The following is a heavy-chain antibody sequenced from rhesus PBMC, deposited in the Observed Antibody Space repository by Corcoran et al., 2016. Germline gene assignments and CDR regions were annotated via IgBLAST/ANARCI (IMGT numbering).Heavy chain of an antibody. CDR2: ICGRGGTP. V-gene: IGHV4-173*01. Sequence: QLQLQESGPGLVKPSETLSLTCAVSGGSISSNYWSWIRQHPGKGLEWIGRICGRGGTPDPHPPPNSRVTISTHTSKNLSSLKLSSVTAADAAVYYCASRRITIFGVVIIPDNSLDVWGRGVLVTVSS. CDR1: GGSISSNY. CDR3: ASRRITIFGVVIIPDNSLDV. D-gene: IGHD3-3*01. J-gene: IGHJ5-2*02.